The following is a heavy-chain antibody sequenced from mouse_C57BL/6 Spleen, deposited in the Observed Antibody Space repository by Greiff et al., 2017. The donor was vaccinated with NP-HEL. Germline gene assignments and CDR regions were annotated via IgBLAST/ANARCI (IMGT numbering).Heavy chain of an antibody. CDR2: INYDGSST. D-gene: IGHD2-4*01. J-gene: IGHJ2*01. CDR1: GFTFSDYY. Sequence: EVQVVESEGGLVQPGSSMKLSCTASGFTFSDYYMAWVRQVPEKGLEWVANINYDGSSTYYLDSLKSRFIISRDNAKNILYLQMSSLKSEDTATYYGERARYDYDDGFDYWGQGTTLTVSS. V-gene: IGHV5-16*01. CDR3: ERARYDYDDGFDY.